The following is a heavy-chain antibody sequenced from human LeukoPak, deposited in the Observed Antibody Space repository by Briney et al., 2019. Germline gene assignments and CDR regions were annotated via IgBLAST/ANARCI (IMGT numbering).Heavy chain of an antibody. D-gene: IGHD2-15*01. CDR3: ATLQDYCSGSSCYSDAFDI. CDR1: GYTLTELS. J-gene: IGHJ3*02. CDR2: FDPEDGET. Sequence: GASVKVSCKVSGYTLTELSMHWVRQAPGKGLEWMGGFDPEDGETIYAQKFQGRVTMTEDTSTDTAYMELSSLRSEDTAVYYCATLQDYCSGSSCYSDAFDIWGQGTMVTVSS. V-gene: IGHV1-24*01.